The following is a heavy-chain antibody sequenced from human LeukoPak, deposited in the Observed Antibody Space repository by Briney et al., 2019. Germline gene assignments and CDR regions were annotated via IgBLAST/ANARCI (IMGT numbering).Heavy chain of an antibody. CDR3: ARDQFVLRYFDWLSPGLDAFDI. D-gene: IGHD3-9*01. Sequence: PGGSLSLSCAASGFTFSIYGMHWVRQAPGKGLEWVAVIWYDGSNKYYADSVKGRFTISRDNSKNTLYLQMNSLRAEDTAVYYCARDQFVLRYFDWLSPGLDAFDIWGQGTMVTVSS. CDR1: GFTFSIYG. V-gene: IGHV3-33*01. J-gene: IGHJ3*02. CDR2: IWYDGSNK.